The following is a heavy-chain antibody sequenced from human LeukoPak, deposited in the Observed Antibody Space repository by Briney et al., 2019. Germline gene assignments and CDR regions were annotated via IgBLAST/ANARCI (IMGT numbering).Heavy chain of an antibody. V-gene: IGHV3-21*01. D-gene: IGHD2-15*01. CDR1: GFTFSSYS. CDR3: ARSRYCSGGNCYLDAFDI. Sequence: GGSLRLSCAASGFTFSSYSMNWVRQAPGKGLEWVSSISSSSSYIYYADSVRGRFTISRDNAKNSLYLQMNSLRAEDTAVYYCARSRYCSGGNCYLDAFDIWGQGTVVTVSS. CDR2: ISSSSSYI. J-gene: IGHJ3*02.